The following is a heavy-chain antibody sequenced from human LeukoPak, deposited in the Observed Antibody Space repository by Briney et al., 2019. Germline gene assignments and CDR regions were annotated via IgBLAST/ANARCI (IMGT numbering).Heavy chain of an antibody. CDR2: TYYRSKWYN. J-gene: IGHJ4*02. D-gene: IGHD1-26*01. V-gene: IGHV6-1*01. Sequence: SQTLSLTCVISGDSVSSDSGGWNWIRQSPSRGLEWLGRTYYRSKWYNDYAVSVKSRITINPDTSKNQFSLQLSSVAPEDTALYYCARDTTRRFDHWGQGTLVTVSS. CDR3: ARDTTRRFDH. CDR1: GDSVSSDSGG.